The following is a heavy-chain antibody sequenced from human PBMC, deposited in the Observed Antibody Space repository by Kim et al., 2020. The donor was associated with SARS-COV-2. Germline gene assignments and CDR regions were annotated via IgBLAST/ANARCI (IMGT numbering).Heavy chain of an antibody. J-gene: IGHJ4*02. V-gene: IGHV4-4*07. D-gene: IGHD3-22*01. CDR3: ARSDYDSSGYYYLDY. Sequence: PSLKSRVTMSVDTSKNQFSLKLSSVTAADTAVYYCARSDYDSSGYYYLDYWGQGTLVTVSS.